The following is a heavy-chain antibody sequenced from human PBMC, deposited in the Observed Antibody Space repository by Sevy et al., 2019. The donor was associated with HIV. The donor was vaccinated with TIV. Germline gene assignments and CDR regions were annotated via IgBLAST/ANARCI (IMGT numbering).Heavy chain of an antibody. J-gene: IGHJ4*02. Sequence: GGSLRLSCAASGFTSSSYAMSWVRQPPGRGLEWVSTLSDSGVSTYYADSVKGRFTISRDNSKNILYLQMNSLRAEDXXXXXXXXXRAXSATGTLFDYWGQGTLVTVSS. D-gene: IGHD3-9*01. CDR1: GFTSSSYA. CDR3: XXXRAXSATGTLFDY. V-gene: IGHV3-23*01. CDR2: LSDSGVST.